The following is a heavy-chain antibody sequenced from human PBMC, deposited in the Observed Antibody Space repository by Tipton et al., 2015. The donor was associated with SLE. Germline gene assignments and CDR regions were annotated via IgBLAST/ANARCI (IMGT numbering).Heavy chain of an antibody. CDR2: IRRGDDAA. CDR1: GITLSQFD. CDR3: ARTLCSGGSCWIDAFDN. D-gene: IGHD2-15*01. J-gene: IGHJ3*02. Sequence: SLRLSCTTSGITLSQFDMNWVRQAPGKGLEWVSHIRRGDDAAYYADSVKGRFTISRDSAKNSLNLQMHSLRAEDTALYYCARTLCSGGSCWIDAFDNWGLGTMVTVSS. V-gene: IGHV3-48*03.